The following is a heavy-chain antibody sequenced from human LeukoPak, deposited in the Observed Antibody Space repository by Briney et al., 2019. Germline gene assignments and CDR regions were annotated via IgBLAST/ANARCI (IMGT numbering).Heavy chain of an antibody. Sequence: GGSLRLSCAASGFTVSSNYMSWVRQAPGKGLEWVSVIYSDGSTYYADSVKGRFTISRDDSKNTLYLQMNSLRAEDTAVYYCARGLDSSGWYYFDYWGQGTLVTVSS. D-gene: IGHD6-19*01. CDR1: GFTVSSNY. V-gene: IGHV3-66*02. J-gene: IGHJ4*02. CDR3: ARGLDSSGWYYFDY. CDR2: IYSDGST.